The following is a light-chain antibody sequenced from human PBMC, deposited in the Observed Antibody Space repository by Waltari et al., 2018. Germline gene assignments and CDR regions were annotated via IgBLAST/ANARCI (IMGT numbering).Light chain of an antibody. J-gene: IGLJ1*01. V-gene: IGLV2-14*03. CDR3: SSFTSGSSFYV. CDR1: SSDVGAYDF. Sequence: GSPGQSITIPCTGTSSDVGAYDFVSWYQQHPGKAPKLMIYNVNYRPSGVSNRFSGSKSGDAASLTISGLQAEDEADYYCSSFTSGSSFYVFGTGTKVTVL. CDR2: NVN.